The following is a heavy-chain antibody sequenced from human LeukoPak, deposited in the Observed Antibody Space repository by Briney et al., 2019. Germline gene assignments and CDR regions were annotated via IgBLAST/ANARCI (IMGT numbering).Heavy chain of an antibody. D-gene: IGHD3-3*01. CDR1: GGSISSYY. Sequence: SETLSLTCTVSGGSISSYYWSWIRQPAGKGLEWIGRIYTSGSTNYNPSLKSRVTMSVDTSTNQFSLKLSSVTAADTAVYYCARENYDFWSGYHRINWFDPWGQGTLVTVSS. V-gene: IGHV4-4*07. CDR2: IYTSGST. J-gene: IGHJ5*02. CDR3: ARENYDFWSGYHRINWFDP.